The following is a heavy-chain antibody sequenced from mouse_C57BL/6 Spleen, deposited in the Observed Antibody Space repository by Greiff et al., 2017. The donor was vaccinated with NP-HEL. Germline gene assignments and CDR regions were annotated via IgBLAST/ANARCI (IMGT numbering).Heavy chain of an antibody. J-gene: IGHJ2*01. CDR1: GYTFTDYY. CDR2: INPNNGGT. V-gene: IGHV1-26*01. Sequence: VQLQQSGPELVKPGASVKISCKASGYTFTDYYMNWVKQSHGKSLEWIGDINPNNGGTSYNQKFKGKATLTVDKSSSTAYMELRSLTSEDSAVYYCASPTVGFDYWGQGTTLTVSS. D-gene: IGHD1-1*01. CDR3: ASPTVGFDY.